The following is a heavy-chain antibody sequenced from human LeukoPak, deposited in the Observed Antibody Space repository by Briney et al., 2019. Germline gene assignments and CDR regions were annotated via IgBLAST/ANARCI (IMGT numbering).Heavy chain of an antibody. V-gene: IGHV7-4-1*02. CDR1: GYTFTSYA. CDR2: INTNTGNP. CDR3: ASTLGYYSGGSCYGVYFDY. Sequence: GASVKVSCKASGYTFTSYAMNWVRQAPGQGLEWMGWINTNTGNPTYAQGFTGRFVFSLDTSVSTAYLQISSLKAEDTAVYYCASTLGYYSGGSCYGVYFDYRGQGTLVTVSS. J-gene: IGHJ4*02. D-gene: IGHD2-15*01.